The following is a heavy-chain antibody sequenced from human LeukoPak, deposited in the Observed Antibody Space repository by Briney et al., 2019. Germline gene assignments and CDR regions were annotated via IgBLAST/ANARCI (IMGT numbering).Heavy chain of an antibody. CDR1: GFAFSTYG. J-gene: IGHJ4*02. D-gene: IGHD2/OR15-2a*01. V-gene: IGHV3-23*01. CDR2: ISTSGHNT. CDR3: VKGHTGYYFTIDY. Sequence: GGSLSLSCAASGFAFSTYGMGWVRQAPGMGPEWVAAISTSGHNTYYPDSVKGRFTISRDNSKYTLYLQMNTLSAEDTAVYYCVKGHTGYYFTIDYWGQGTLVTVSS.